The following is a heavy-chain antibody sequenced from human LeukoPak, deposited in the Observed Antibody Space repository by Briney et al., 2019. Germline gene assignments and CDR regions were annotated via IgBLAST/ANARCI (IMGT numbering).Heavy chain of an antibody. CDR2: IYYSGTT. D-gene: IGHD2-21*01. J-gene: IGHJ5*02. V-gene: IGHV4-59*01. CDR1: GGSISSDY. CDR3: ARDAGGGDS. Sequence: SETLSLTCTVSGGSISSDYWSWIRQSPGKGLEWIGYIYYSGTTSYNPSLKNRVTISVDTSNNQFSLTLSSVTAADTAVYYCARDAGGGDSWGQGTLVTVSS.